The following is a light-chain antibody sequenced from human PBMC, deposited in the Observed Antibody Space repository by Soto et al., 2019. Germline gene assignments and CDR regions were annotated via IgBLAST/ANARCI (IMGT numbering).Light chain of an antibody. CDR2: DAS. CDR3: QQYNDWPT. CDR1: QSVSSW. J-gene: IGKJ1*01. V-gene: IGKV1-5*01. Sequence: DIQMTQSPSTLSATAGDRVTITCRASQSVSSWLAWYQHKPGKAPKLLIYDASNFDSGVPSRCSGSGSGTEFPLTISSLPSEDSAVYYCQQYNDWPTFGQGTKVDIK.